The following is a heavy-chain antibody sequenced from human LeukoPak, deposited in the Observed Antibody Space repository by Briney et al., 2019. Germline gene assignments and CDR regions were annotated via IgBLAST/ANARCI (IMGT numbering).Heavy chain of an antibody. D-gene: IGHD2-15*01. Sequence: GRSLRLSCAASGFTFSRYGIHCVRQAPGKGLEWVAVISHDGSNNYYADSVKGRFTISRDNSKNTLYLQMISLRAEDTAVYYCAKDTCSGGSCYYYYGMDVWGQGTTVTVSS. CDR3: AKDTCSGGSCYYYYGMDV. CDR1: GFTFSRYG. V-gene: IGHV3-30*18. CDR2: ISHDGSNN. J-gene: IGHJ6*02.